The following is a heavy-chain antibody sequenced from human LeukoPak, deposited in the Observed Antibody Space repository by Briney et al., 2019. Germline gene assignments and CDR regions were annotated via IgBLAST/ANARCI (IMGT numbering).Heavy chain of an antibody. CDR2: ISSSGSTI. Sequence: PGGSLRLSCAASGFTFSSYEMNWVRQAPGKGLEWVSYISSSGSTIYYADSVKGRFTISRDNAKNSLYLQMNSLRAEDTAVYYCARDISSSKQGYFDYWGQGTLVTVSS. J-gene: IGHJ4*02. CDR1: GFTFSSYE. D-gene: IGHD6-6*01. CDR3: ARDISSSKQGYFDY. V-gene: IGHV3-48*03.